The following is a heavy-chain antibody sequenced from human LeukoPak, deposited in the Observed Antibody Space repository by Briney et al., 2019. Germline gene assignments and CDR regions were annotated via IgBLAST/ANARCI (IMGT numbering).Heavy chain of an antibody. D-gene: IGHD2-2*01. V-gene: IGHV3-13*03. CDR2: IGTAGDT. CDR3: ASGGSSTRSYYYYYMDV. CDR1: GFTFSSYD. J-gene: IGHJ6*03. Sequence: PGGSLRLSCAACGFTFSSYDMHWVRQATGKGLEWISAIGTAGDTYYPGSVKGQFTISRENANNSLYLQMNSLRAGDTAVYYCASGGSSTRSYYYYYMDVWGKGTTVTVSS.